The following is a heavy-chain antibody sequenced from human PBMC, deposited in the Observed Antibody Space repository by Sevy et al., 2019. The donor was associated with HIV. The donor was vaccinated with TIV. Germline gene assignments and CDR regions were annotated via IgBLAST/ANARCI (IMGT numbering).Heavy chain of an antibody. CDR1: GFAFRGSA. D-gene: IGHD1-26*01. J-gene: IGHJ4*02. CDR3: AGQVGDTVMAIFDY. CDR2: IRSKGNSFAT. V-gene: IGHV3-73*01. Sequence: GGSLRLSCAASGFAFRGSAIHWVRQASGKGLEWIGRIRSKGNSFATDYVPSVKGRFTISRDDSKKTAYLEMSSLKIDDTAVYYCAGQVGDTVMAIFDYWGQGTLVNVSS.